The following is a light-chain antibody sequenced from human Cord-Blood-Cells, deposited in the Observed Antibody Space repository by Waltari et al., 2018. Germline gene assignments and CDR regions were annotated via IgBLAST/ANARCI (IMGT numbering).Light chain of an antibody. CDR1: QRVSSN. V-gene: IGKV3-15*01. CDR3: QQYNDWPPIT. CDR2: GAS. Sequence: EIVMTQSPATLSVSPGERATLSCRPRQRVSSNLSWYQQKPGQAPRLLLYGASTRATGIPARCSGSGSGTEFTLTISSRQSEDFAVYYCQQYNDWPPITFGQGTRLEIK. J-gene: IGKJ5*01.